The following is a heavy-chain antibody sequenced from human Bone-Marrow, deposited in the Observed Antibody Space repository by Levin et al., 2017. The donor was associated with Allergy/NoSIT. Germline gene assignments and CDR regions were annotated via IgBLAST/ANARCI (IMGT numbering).Heavy chain of an antibody. CDR3: ARAILDRYCSSTSCYAGLSYYDYYMDV. J-gene: IGHJ6*03. CDR1: GGSISSYY. CDR2: IYYSGST. V-gene: IGHV4-59*01. Sequence: SETLSLTCTVSGGSISSYYWSWIRQPPGKGLEWIGYIYYSGSTNYNPSLKSRVTISVDTSKNQFSLKLSSVTAADTAVYYCARAILDRYCSSTSCYAGLSYYDYYMDVWGKGTTVTVSS. D-gene: IGHD2-2*01.